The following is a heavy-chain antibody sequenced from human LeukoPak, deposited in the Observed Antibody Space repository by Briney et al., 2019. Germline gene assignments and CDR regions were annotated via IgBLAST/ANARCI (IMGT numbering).Heavy chain of an antibody. CDR1: GGSISSYY. D-gene: IGHD1-1*01. Sequence: SETLSLTCTVSGGSISSYYWSWIRQPPGKGLEWIGYIYYSGTTNYNPSLKSRVTISVDTSKNEIYLRLLSVTGADTAVYYCARGGTWNDDMRDAFNVWGRGTVVTVSS. V-gene: IGHV4-59*08. J-gene: IGHJ3*01. CDR2: IYYSGTT. CDR3: ARGGTWNDDMRDAFNV.